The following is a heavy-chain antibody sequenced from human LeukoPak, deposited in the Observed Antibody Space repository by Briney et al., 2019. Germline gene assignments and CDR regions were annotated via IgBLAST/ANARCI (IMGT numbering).Heavy chain of an antibody. V-gene: IGHV4-34*01. D-gene: IGHD3-22*01. CDR1: GGSFSGYY. J-gene: IGHJ3*02. Sequence: SETLSLTCAVYGGSFSGYYWSWIRQPPGKGLEWIGEINHSGSTNYNPSLKSRVTISVDTSKNQFSLKLSSVTAADTAVYYCARARNYYDSSRFYYEGDAFDIWGQGTMVTVSS. CDR2: INHSGST. CDR3: ARARNYYDSSRFYYEGDAFDI.